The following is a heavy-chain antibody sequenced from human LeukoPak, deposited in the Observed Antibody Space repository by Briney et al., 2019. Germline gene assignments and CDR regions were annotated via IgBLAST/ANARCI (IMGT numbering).Heavy chain of an antibody. D-gene: IGHD6-13*01. CDR3: ARAIAAAAIPFDY. Sequence: ASVKVSCKASGYTFTGYYMHWVRQAPGQGLEWMGWINPNSGGTNYAQKFQGRVTMTRDTSISTAYMELSRLRSDDTAVYHCARAIAAAAIPFDYWGQGTLVTVSS. CDR1: GYTFTGYY. J-gene: IGHJ4*02. CDR2: INPNSGGT. V-gene: IGHV1-2*02.